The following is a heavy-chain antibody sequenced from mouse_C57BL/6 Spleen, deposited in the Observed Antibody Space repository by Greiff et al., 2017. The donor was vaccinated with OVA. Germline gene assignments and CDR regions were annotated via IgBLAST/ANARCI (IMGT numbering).Heavy chain of an antibody. CDR2: IYPGDGDT. CDR3: ARMKANFFFDY. Sequence: VKLQQSGPELVKPGASVKISCKASGYAFSSSWMNWVKQRPGKGLEWIGRIYPGDGDTNYNGKFKGKATLTADKSSSTAYMQLSSLTSEDSAVYFCARMKANFFFDYWGQGTTLTVSS. V-gene: IGHV1-82*01. J-gene: IGHJ2*01. CDR1: GYAFSSSW. D-gene: IGHD4-1*01.